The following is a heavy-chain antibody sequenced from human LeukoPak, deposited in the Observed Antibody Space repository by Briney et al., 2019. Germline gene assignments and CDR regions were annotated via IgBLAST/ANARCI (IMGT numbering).Heavy chain of an antibody. CDR2: ISSVNTNS. CDR3: AKNKGARVYGDSGYYDY. D-gene: IGHD3-22*01. V-gene: IGHV3-23*01. CDR1: GFTFSSYA. J-gene: IGHJ4*02. Sequence: PGGSLRLSCAASGFTFSSYAMSWVRQAPGKGLEWVSSISSVNTNSYYADSVKGRFTISRNDSKNTLYLQMNSLRAEDTAVYYCAKNKGARVYGDSGYYDYWGQGTLVTASP.